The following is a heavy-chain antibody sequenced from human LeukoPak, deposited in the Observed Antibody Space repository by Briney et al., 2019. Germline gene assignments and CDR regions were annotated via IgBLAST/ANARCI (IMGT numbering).Heavy chain of an antibody. CDR2: IYYSGST. J-gene: IGHJ4*02. V-gene: IGHV4-4*02. Sequence: SGTLSLTCAVSGGSISSSNWWSWVRQHPGKGLEWIGYIYYSGSTYYNPSLKSRVTISVDTSKNQFSLKLSSVTAVDTAVYYCARDVSEAAADGVSFFDYWGQGTLVTVSS. D-gene: IGHD6-13*01. CDR1: GGSISSSNW. CDR3: ARDVSEAAADGVSFFDY.